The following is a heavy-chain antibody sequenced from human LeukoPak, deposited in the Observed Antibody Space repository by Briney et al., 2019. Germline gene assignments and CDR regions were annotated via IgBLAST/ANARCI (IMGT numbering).Heavy chain of an antibody. J-gene: IGHJ4*02. CDR1: GFTISTYG. V-gene: IGHV3-23*01. CDR2: INGGTT. CDR3: AKSVYHSVNY. D-gene: IGHD4-17*01. Sequence: GGSLRLSCAASGFTISTYGMSWVRQAPGKGLEWVSSINGGTTYYADSVKGRFTISRDNSKNTVSLQMNSVRAEYTAVYYCAKSVYHSVNYWGQGTLVTVSS.